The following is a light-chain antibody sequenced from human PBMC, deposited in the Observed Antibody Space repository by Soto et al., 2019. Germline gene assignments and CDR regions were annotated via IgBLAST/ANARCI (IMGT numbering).Light chain of an antibody. J-gene: IGLJ1*01. CDR2: EVS. CDR1: SSDVGGYNY. CDR3: SSYTSSSTRV. V-gene: IGLV2-14*01. Sequence: QSVLTQPASVSGSPGQSITISCSGTSSDVGGYNYVSWYQHHPGKAPKVIIYEVSNRPSGVSNRFSGSKSGNTASLTISGLQAEDEADYYCSSYTSSSTRVFGTGTKLTVL.